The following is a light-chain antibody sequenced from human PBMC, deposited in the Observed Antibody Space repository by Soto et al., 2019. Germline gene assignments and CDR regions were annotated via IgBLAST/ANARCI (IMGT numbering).Light chain of an antibody. CDR3: QQRSSWIT. V-gene: IGKV3-11*01. J-gene: IGKJ5*01. Sequence: EIVLTQSPATLSLSPGDGATLSCRASQSVSSYLAWYQQKPGQAPRLLIYDTSNRAPGIPARFSGSGSGTDFTLTISGLEPEDFAIYYCQQRSSWITFGQGTRLEIE. CDR1: QSVSSY. CDR2: DTS.